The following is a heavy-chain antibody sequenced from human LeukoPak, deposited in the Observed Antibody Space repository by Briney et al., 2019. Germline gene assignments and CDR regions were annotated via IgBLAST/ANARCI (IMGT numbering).Heavy chain of an antibody. V-gene: IGHV3-21*01. CDR3: AREGDPPGFYYYHHLDV. CDR1: GFTFRSYA. CDR2: ISSGSSFQ. D-gene: IGHD3-16*01. Sequence: PGGSLRLSCAASGFTFRSYAIYWVRQAPGKGLEWVSSISSGSSFQNYADSVKGRFTISRDNAKNSVYLQMNRLRAEDTAVYFCAREGDPPGFYYYHHLDVWGKGTTVTVSS. J-gene: IGHJ6*03.